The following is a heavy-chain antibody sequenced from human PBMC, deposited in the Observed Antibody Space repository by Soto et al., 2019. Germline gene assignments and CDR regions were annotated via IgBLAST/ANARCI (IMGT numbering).Heavy chain of an antibody. D-gene: IGHD2-2*01. CDR2: IYYSGCT. J-gene: IGHJ6*02. CDR3: ARFWRGPAAIYYYYGMDV. V-gene: IGHV4-31*03. CDR1: GGSISSGGYY. Sequence: QVQLQESGPGLVKPSQTLSLTCTVSGGSISSGGYYWSWIRQHPGKGLEWIGYIYYSGCTYYNPSLKSRVTISVDTSKNQSSLKLSSVTAADTAVYYCARFWRGPAAIYYYYGMDVWGQGTTVTVSS.